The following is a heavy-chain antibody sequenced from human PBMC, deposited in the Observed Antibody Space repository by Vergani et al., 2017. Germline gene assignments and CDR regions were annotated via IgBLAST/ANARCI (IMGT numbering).Heavy chain of an antibody. CDR3: ARGDYDILTGYYFDY. J-gene: IGHJ4*02. V-gene: IGHV1-69*13. CDR2: IIPSFGTA. Sequence: QVQLVQSGAEVKKPGSSVKVSCKASGGTFSSYAISWVRQAPGQGLEWMGRIIPSFGTANYAQKFQGRVTITADESTSTAYMELSSLRSENTAVYYCARGDYDILTGYYFDYWGQGTLVTVSS. D-gene: IGHD3-9*01. CDR1: GGTFSSYA.